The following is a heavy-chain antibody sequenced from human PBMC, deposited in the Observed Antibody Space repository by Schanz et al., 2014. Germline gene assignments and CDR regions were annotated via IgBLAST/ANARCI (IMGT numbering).Heavy chain of an antibody. CDR2: LYTGGST. Sequence: EVQLVESGGNLVQPGGSLRLSCAASGFTFISYNMTWVRQAPGKGLECVSVLYTGGSTFYAESVRGRFFISRDSSKNTLFLHMNSLRAEDTAVYYCVRDAGRDGYNLAFDVWGQGTLVTVSS. CDR3: VRDAGRDGYNLAFDV. V-gene: IGHV3-66*01. D-gene: IGHD1-1*01. J-gene: IGHJ3*01. CDR1: GFTFISYN.